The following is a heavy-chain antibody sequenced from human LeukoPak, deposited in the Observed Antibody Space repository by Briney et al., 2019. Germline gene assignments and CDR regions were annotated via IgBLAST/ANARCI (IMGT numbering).Heavy chain of an antibody. J-gene: IGHJ4*02. CDR2: INPNSGGT. CDR3: ARDQVEDYGDYAAFSIDY. D-gene: IGHD4-17*01. Sequence: ASVKVSCKASGYTFTGYYMHWVRQAPGQGLEWMGWINPNSGGTNYAQKFQGRVTMTRDTSISTAYMELSRLRSDDTAVYYCARDQVEDYGDYAAFSIDYWGQGTLVTVSS. V-gene: IGHV1-2*02. CDR1: GYTFTGYY.